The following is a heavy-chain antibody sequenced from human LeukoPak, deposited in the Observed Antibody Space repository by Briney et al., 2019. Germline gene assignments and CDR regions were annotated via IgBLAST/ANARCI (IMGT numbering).Heavy chain of an antibody. CDR1: GFTFSACA. D-gene: IGHD2-21*01. J-gene: IGHJ6*02. Sequence: PGGSLRLSCVTSGFTFSACALSWVRQAPGKGLEWVSVISISGDVTYYADSVKGRFTISRDDSENTLYLQMNSLRAEDTAVYYCAKCRHILDYCYYGMDVWGQGTTVTVSS. CDR3: AKCRHILDYCYYGMDV. V-gene: IGHV3-23*01. CDR2: ISISGDVT.